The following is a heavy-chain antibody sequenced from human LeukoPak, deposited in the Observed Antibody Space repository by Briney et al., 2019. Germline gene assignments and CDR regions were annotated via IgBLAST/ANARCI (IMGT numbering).Heavy chain of an antibody. CDR3: ARDGASHPSIYYFDY. V-gene: IGHV3-48*03. CDR1: GFSFSNYE. J-gene: IGHJ4*02. Sequence: PGGSLRLSCAASGFSFSNYEMNWVRQAPGKGLEWVSYISSGGGGIFYADSVKGRFTVSRDNAKNSLHLQMNSLRAEDTAVYYCARDGASHPSIYYFDYWGQGTLVTVSS. D-gene: IGHD4-17*01. CDR2: ISSGGGGI.